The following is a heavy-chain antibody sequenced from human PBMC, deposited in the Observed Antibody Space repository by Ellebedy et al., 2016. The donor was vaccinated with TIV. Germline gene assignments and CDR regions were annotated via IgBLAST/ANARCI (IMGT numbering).Heavy chain of an antibody. CDR2: IGTAGDT. CDR3: ARVRFGDTAVDY. CDR1: GFTFSSYD. J-gene: IGHJ4*03. D-gene: IGHD2-21*01. V-gene: IGHV3-13*01. Sequence: GGSLRLSCAASGFTFSSYDMHWVRQVTGKGLEWVSAIGTAGDTYYPGSVKGRFTTSRENAKNSLYLQITSLRAEDTAVYYCARVRFGDTAVDYWGQGTLVTVSS.